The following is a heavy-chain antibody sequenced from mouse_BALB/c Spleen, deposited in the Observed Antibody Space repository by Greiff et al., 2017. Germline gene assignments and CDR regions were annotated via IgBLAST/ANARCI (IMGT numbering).Heavy chain of an antibody. V-gene: IGHV5-12-2*01. J-gene: IGHJ4*01. D-gene: IGHD2-1*01. Sequence: EVNLVESGGGLVQPGGSLKLSCAASGFTFSRYTMSWVRQTPEKRLEWVAYISNGGGSTYYPDTVKGRFTISRDNAKNTLYLQMSSLKSEDTAMYYCARHGGNYYCAMDYWGQGTSVTVSS. CDR2: ISNGGGST. CDR1: GFTFSRYT. CDR3: ARHGGNYYCAMDY.